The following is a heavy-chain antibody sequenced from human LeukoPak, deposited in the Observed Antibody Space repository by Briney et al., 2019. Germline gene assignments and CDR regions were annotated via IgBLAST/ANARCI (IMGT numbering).Heavy chain of an antibody. CDR1: GFSVSSNY. Sequence: GGSLRLSCAASGFSVSSNYMTWVRQAPGKGLEWVSVIYGGGSTHYADSAKGRFTISRDNSKNTVYLQMNSLRAEDTAVYYCARDKPTYRNYYDSSGYYPPAWYYWGQGTLVTVSS. D-gene: IGHD3-22*01. J-gene: IGHJ4*02. CDR2: IYGGGST. CDR3: ARDKPTYRNYYDSSGYYPPAWYY. V-gene: IGHV3-66*01.